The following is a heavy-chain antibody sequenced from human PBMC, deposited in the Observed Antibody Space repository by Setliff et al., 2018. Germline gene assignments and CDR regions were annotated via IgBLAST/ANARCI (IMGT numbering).Heavy chain of an antibody. CDR2: ISPSGST. CDR1: GASITSGGFY. J-gene: IGHJ6*03. V-gene: IGHV4-61*09. Sequence: SETLSLTCSVSGASITSGGFYWTWIRQPAGKGLEWIGHISPSGSTTYNPSVKSRVTISLDTSNNQLSLKLTSVSAADTAVYYCARAYYYASGNSHNYYMDVWGKGTAVTVSS. D-gene: IGHD3-10*01. CDR3: ARAYYYASGNSHNYYMDV.